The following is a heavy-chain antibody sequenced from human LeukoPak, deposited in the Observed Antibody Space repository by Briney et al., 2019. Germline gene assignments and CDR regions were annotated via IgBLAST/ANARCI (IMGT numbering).Heavy chain of an antibody. CDR3: AKNGRQWLTPFDY. V-gene: IGHV3-23*01. D-gene: IGHD6-19*01. CDR2: ISGSGGST. CDR1: GFTVSSNY. Sequence: GGSLRLSCAASGFTVSSNYLSWVRQAPGKGLEWVSAISGSGGSTYYADSVKGRFTISRDNSKNTLYLQMNSLRAEDTAVYYCAKNGRQWLTPFDYWGQGTLVTVSS. J-gene: IGHJ4*02.